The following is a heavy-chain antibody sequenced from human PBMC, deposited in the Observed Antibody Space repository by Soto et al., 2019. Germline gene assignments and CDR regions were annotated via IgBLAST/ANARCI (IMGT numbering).Heavy chain of an antibody. CDR3: ARHTRNQFDP. Sequence: SETLSLTCTLSGDSITWTSCYWGWIRQPPGKGLEWVGDVYYSGSTYYNPSLKSRLTMSIDTSKGQFSLKMSSVTAADTGVYYCARHTRNQFDPWGQGTLVTVSS. V-gene: IGHV4-39*01. J-gene: IGHJ5*02. CDR2: VYYSGST. CDR1: GDSITWTSCY.